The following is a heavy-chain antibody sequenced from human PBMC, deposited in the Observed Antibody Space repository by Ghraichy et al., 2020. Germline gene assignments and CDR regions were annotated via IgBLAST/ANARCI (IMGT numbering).Heavy chain of an antibody. CDR3: AKDGAGGPFDY. CDR1: GFTFSSYA. CDR2: ISGSGGST. D-gene: IGHD3-16*01. J-gene: IGHJ4*02. V-gene: IGHV3-23*01. Sequence: GGALRLSCAASGFTFSSYAMSWVRQAPGKGLEWVSAISGSGGSTYYADSVKGRFTISRDNSKNTLYLQMNSLRAEDTVVYYCAKDGAGGPFDYWGQGTLVTVSS.